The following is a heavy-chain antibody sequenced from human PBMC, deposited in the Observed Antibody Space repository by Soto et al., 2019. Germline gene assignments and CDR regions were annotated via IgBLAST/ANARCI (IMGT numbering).Heavy chain of an antibody. D-gene: IGHD3-22*01. V-gene: IGHV3-23*01. CDR1: GFTFSSYA. J-gene: IGHJ6*02. CDR3: AAPMIVVVNHYGMEV. CDR2: ISGSGGST. Sequence: PGGSLRLSCAASGFTFSSYAMSWVRQAPGKGLEWVSAISGSGGSTYYADSVKGRFTISRDNSKNTLYLQMNSLRAEDTAVYYCAAPMIVVVNHYGMEVWGQGTTVTVSS.